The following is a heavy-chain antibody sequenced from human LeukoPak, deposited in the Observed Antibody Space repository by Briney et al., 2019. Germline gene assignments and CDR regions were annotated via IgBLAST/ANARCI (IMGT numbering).Heavy chain of an antibody. CDR2: IGASDGTP. Sequence: PGGSLRLSCAASGFPFSNRSMSWVRQAPGKGLEWVSTIGASDGTPYYADSVKGRFTISRDNSKNTLYLQMNSLRAEDTAIYYCAKLLPNWGQGTLVNVSS. V-gene: IGHV3-23*01. CDR1: GFPFSNRS. J-gene: IGHJ4*02. CDR3: AKLLPN.